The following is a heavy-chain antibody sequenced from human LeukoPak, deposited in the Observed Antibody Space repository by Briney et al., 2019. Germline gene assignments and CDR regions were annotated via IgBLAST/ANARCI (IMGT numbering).Heavy chain of an antibody. V-gene: IGHV3-30*02. D-gene: IGHD5-18*01. CDR1: GFTFSSYG. CDR2: IRYDGSNK. CDR3: VKDPQQWIQLWLLSYYFDY. J-gene: IGHJ4*02. Sequence: PGGSLRLSCAASGFTFSSYGMHWVRQAPGKGLEWVAFIRYDGSNKYYADSVKGRFTISRDNSKNTLYLQMNSLRAEDTAVYYCVKDPQQWIQLWLLSYYFDYWGQGTLVTVSS.